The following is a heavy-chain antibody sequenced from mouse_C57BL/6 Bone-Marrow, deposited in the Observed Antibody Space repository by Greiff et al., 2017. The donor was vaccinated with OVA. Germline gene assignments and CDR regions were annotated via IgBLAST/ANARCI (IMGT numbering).Heavy chain of an antibody. D-gene: IGHD2-1*01. J-gene: IGHJ4*01. CDR2: ISSGGDDI. CDR1: GFTFSSYA. Sequence: EVKLVESGEGLVKPGGSLKLSCAASGFTFSSYAMSWVRPTPEKRLEWVAYISSGGDDIYYADTVKGRFTISRDNARNTLYLQMSSLKSEDTAMYYCTRLLDAMDYWGQGTSVTVSS. CDR3: TRLLDAMDY. V-gene: IGHV5-9-1*02.